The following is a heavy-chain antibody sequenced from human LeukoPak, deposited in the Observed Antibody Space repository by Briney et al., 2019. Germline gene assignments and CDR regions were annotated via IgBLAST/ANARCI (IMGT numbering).Heavy chain of an antibody. CDR2: ICENDEK. CDR1: GFSLSSGAVG. Sequence: VSGPTLVNPTQTLTLTCTFSGFSLSSGAVGVGWIRQPPGGALEWLGVICENDEKLYSSSLQNRLSITKDTSKNQVVLTMANMDPVDTATYYCAHRHRGVASDIWGQGTMVTVSS. J-gene: IGHJ3*02. V-gene: IGHV2-5*01. CDR3: AHRHRGVASDI. D-gene: IGHD2-15*01.